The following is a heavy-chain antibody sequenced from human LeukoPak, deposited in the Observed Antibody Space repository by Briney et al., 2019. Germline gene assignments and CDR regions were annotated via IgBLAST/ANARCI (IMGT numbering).Heavy chain of an antibody. CDR2: ICYSGST. J-gene: IGHJ3*02. V-gene: IGHV4-59*08. D-gene: IGHD4-17*01. Sequence: KSSETLSLTCTVSGGSISSYYWSWIRQPPGKGLEWIGYICYSGSTNYNPSLKSRVTISVDTSKNQFSLKLSSVTAADTAVYYCARHWATTVTPNDAFDIWGQGTMVTVSS. CDR1: GGSISSYY. CDR3: ARHWATTVTPNDAFDI.